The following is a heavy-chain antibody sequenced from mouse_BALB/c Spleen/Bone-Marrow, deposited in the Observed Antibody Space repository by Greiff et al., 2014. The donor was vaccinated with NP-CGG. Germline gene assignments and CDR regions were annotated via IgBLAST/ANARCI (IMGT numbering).Heavy chain of an antibody. V-gene: IGHV1S81*02. CDR1: GYTFTSYW. D-gene: IGHD1-1*01. Sequence: QVQLKESGAELVKPGASVKLSCKAPGYTFTSYWMHWVKQRPGQGLEWIGEINPSNGRTNYNEKFKSKATLTVDKSSSTAYMQLSSLTSEDSAVYYCARRTTTVVATDYWGQGTTLTVSS. CDR3: ARRTTTVVATDY. J-gene: IGHJ2*01. CDR2: INPSNGRT.